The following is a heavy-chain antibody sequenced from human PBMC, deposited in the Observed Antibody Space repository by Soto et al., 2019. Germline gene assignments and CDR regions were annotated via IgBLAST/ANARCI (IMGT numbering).Heavy chain of an antibody. Sequence: GGSLRLSCAASGFTFSSYAMHWVRQAPGKGLEWVAVISYDGSNKYYADSVKGRFTISRDNSKNTLYLQMNSLRAEDTAVYYCARDTLLVRGVTRHGMDVWGQGTMVTV. D-gene: IGHD3-10*01. CDR1: GFTFSSYA. CDR2: ISYDGSNK. J-gene: IGHJ6*02. V-gene: IGHV3-30-3*01. CDR3: ARDTLLVRGVTRHGMDV.